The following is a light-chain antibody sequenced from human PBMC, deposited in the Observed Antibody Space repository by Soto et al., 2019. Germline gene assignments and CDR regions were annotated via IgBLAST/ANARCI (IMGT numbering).Light chain of an antibody. CDR1: QTVFTGSNNKNY. Sequence: IVMTQSPASLTVSLGERATINCKSSQTVFTGSNNKNYLAWYQQKPGQAPKLLMYWATARESGVPDRCRGSGFGTDFTLTITSVQAEDVAVYYCHQYFTLPSFGGGTKVEI. CDR2: WAT. J-gene: IGKJ4*01. CDR3: HQYFTLPS. V-gene: IGKV4-1*01.